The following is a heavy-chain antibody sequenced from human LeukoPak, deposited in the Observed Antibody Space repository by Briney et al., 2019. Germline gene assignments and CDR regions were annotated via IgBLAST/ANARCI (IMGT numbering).Heavy chain of an antibody. J-gene: IGHJ3*02. V-gene: IGHV4-4*09. CDR3: ARLGGVRGRNAFDI. Sequence: SETLSLTCTVSGGSISSYYWSWIRQPPGKGLEWIGYIYTSGSTNYNPSLKTRVTISVDTSKNQFSLKLSSVTAADTAVYYCARLGGVRGRNAFDIWGQGTMVTVSS. D-gene: IGHD3-10*01. CDR2: IYTSGST. CDR1: GGSISSYY.